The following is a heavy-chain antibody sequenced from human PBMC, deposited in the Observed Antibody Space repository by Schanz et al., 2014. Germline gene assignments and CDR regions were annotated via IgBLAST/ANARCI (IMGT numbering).Heavy chain of an antibody. D-gene: IGHD4-17*01. CDR3: ARDGDRFYRNYYMDV. CDR2: ISSGSSYA. CDR1: GFTFRDYY. Sequence: QVQLVESGGGLVKPGGSLRLSCAASGFTFRDYYMSWIRQAPGKGLEWVSDISSGSSYANYADSVKGRFTISRDNAKNSLYLQMNSLRAEDTAVYYCARDGDRFYRNYYMDVWGKGTTVTVSS. V-gene: IGHV3-11*06. J-gene: IGHJ6*03.